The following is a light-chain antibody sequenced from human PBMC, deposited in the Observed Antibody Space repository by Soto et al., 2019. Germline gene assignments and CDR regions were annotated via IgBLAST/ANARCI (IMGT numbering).Light chain of an antibody. Sequence: SYELTQPPSVSVAPGKTARITCGGNNIGSKSVHWYQQKPGQAPVLVIYYDSDRPSGIPERFSGSNSGNTATLTISRVEAGDEADYYCQVWDSSSDLGVYVFGTGTKVTVL. CDR2: YDS. J-gene: IGLJ1*01. V-gene: IGLV3-21*04. CDR3: QVWDSSSDLGVYV. CDR1: NIGSKS.